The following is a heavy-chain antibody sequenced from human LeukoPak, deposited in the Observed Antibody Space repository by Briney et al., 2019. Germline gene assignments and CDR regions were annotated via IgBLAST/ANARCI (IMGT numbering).Heavy chain of an antibody. CDR2: IIPILGIA. D-gene: IGHD2-2*01. V-gene: IGHV1-69*04. CDR3: ARESGDCSSTSCYGVLSALDY. Sequence: ASVKVSCKASGGTFSSYAISWVLQAPGQGLEWMGRIIPILGIANYAQKFQGRVTITADKSTSTAYMELSSLRSEDTAVYYCARESGDCSSTSCYGVLSALDYWGQGTLVTVSS. CDR1: GGTFSSYA. J-gene: IGHJ4*02.